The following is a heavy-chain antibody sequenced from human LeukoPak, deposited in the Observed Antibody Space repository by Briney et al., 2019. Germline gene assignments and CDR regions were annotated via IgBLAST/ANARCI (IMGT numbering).Heavy chain of an antibody. D-gene: IGHD3-3*01. Sequence: GGSLRLSCAASGFTFSSYGMHWVRQAPGKGLEWVAVISYDGSNKYYADSVKGRFTISRDNAKNSLYLQMNSLRAEDTAVYYCARENHYDFWSGLSRGFDPWGQGTLVTVSS. V-gene: IGHV3-30*03. CDR2: ISYDGSNK. J-gene: IGHJ5*02. CDR3: ARENHYDFWSGLSRGFDP. CDR1: GFTFSSYG.